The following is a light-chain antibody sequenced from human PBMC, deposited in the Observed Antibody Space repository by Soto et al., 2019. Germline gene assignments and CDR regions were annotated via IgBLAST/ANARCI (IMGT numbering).Light chain of an antibody. J-gene: IGKJ2*01. V-gene: IGKV3-11*01. CDR1: QSASSY. CDR3: QQRSNWPYT. CDR2: DAS. Sequence: EIVLTQSPATLSLSPGERATLSCRASQSASSYLAWYQQKPGQALRLLIYDASNRATGIPARFSGSGSGTDFTLTISSLEPEDFAVYYCQQRSNWPYTFGQGTKLEIK.